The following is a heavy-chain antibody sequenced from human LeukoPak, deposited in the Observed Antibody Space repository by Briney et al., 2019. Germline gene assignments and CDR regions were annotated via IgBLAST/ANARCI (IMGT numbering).Heavy chain of an antibody. CDR1: GGSFSGYY. CDR3: ARLPTYYYDSSGYYRNDAFDI. CDR2: INHSGST. V-gene: IGHV4-34*01. D-gene: IGHD3-22*01. Sequence: SETLSLTCAVYGGSFSGYYWSWIRQPPGKGLEWIGEINHSGSTNYNPSLKSRVTISVDTSKNQFSLKLSSVTAADTAVYYCARLPTYYYDSSGYYRNDAFDIWGQGTMVTVSS. J-gene: IGHJ3*02.